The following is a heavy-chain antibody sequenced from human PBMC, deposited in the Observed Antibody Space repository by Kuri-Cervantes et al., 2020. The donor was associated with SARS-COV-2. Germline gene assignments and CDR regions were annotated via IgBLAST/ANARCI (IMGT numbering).Heavy chain of an antibody. J-gene: IGHJ4*02. D-gene: IGHD4-17*01. CDR3: TREDDYIDLELGSDY. CDR2: IRSKAHGGTT. V-gene: IGHV3-49*03. Sequence: GESLKISCIGSGFTFGDYAMRWFRQAPGKGLEWVGFIRSKAHGGTTEYAASVKGRFTISRDDSKSIASLQMNSLKTEDTAVYYCTREDDYIDLELGSDYWGQGTLVTVSS. CDR1: GFTFGDYA.